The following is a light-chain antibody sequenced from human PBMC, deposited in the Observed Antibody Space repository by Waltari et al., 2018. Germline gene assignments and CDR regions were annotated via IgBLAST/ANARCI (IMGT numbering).Light chain of an antibody. CDR3: QQYNNWPRSIT. CDR2: GAS. Sequence: ETVMTQSPATLSVSPGERATLSCRASQSVSSNLAWYQQKPGQAPRLLIYGASTRATGIPARFSGSGSGTEFTLTISSLQSEDFAVYYCQQYNNWPRSITFGQGTRLEIK. J-gene: IGKJ5*01. CDR1: QSVSSN. V-gene: IGKV3-15*01.